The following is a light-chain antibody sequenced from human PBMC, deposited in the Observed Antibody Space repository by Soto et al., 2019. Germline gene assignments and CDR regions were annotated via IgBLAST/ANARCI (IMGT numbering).Light chain of an antibody. CDR3: QSYDTSLSGLYV. V-gene: IGLV1-40*01. CDR1: SSNIGAGYD. Sequence: QSVLTQPPSVSGAPGQRVTISCTGSSSNIGAGYDVHWYQQLPRTAPKLLIYGNNNRPSGVPDRFSGSKSGTSASLAITGXXXEDEADYYCQSYDTSLSGLYVFGTGTKLTVL. J-gene: IGLJ1*01. CDR2: GNN.